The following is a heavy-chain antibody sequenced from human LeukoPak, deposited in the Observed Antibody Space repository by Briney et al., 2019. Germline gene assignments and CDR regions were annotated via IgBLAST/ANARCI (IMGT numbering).Heavy chain of an antibody. CDR3: ARGGYCSSTSCYHFDY. CDR2: ISYDGSNK. D-gene: IGHD2-2*01. J-gene: IGHJ4*02. CDR1: GFTFSSYA. Sequence: GGSLRLSCAASGFTFSSYAMHWVRQAPGKGLEWVAVISYDGSNKYYADSVKGRFTISRDNSKNTLYLQMNSLRAEDTAVYYCARGGYCSSTSCYHFDYWGQGTLVTVSS. V-gene: IGHV3-30-3*01.